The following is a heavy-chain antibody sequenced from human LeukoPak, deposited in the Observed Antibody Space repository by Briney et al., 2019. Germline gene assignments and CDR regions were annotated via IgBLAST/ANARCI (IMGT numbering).Heavy chain of an antibody. CDR3: TTDQEGLYCSSTSCSSYYYYYYMDV. Sequence: KPGGSLRLSCAASGFTFSNAWMSWVRQAPGKGLEWVGRIKSKTDGGTTDYAAPVKGRFTISRDDSKNTLYLQMNSLKTEDTAVYYCTTDQEGLYCSSTSCSSYYYYYYMDVWGKGTTVTVSS. V-gene: IGHV3-15*01. J-gene: IGHJ6*03. D-gene: IGHD2-2*01. CDR2: IKSKTDGGTT. CDR1: GFTFSNAW.